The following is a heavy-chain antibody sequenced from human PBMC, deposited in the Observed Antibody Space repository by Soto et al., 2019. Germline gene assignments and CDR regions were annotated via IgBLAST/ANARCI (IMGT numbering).Heavy chain of an antibody. CDR2: ISSSSSTI. CDR1: GFTLSSYS. D-gene: IGHD3-3*01. J-gene: IGHJ6*03. Sequence: QPGGSMRLSCSASGFTLSSYSMNWVRPAPGKGLEWVSYISSSSSTIYYADSVKGRFTISRDNAKNSLYLQMNSLRAEDTAVYYCARDWRYYDFWSGTVYYYYYMDVWGKGTTVTVSS. CDR3: ARDWRYYDFWSGTVYYYYYMDV. V-gene: IGHV3-48*01.